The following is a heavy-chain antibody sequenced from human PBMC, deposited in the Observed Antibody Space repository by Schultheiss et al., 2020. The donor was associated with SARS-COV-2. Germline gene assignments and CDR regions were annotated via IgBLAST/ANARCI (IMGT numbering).Heavy chain of an antibody. D-gene: IGHD3-16*02. CDR1: GGSISSSSYY. CDR2: IYYSGGT. J-gene: IGHJ4*02. Sequence: SETLSLTCAVSGGSISSSSYYWGWIRQPPGKGLEWIGSIYYSGGTYYNPSLKSRVTTSADTSRNQFSLKLSSVTAADTAVYYCARAVYYDYVWGSYRHYYFDYWGQGTLVTVSS. V-gene: IGHV4-39*01. CDR3: ARAVYYDYVWGSYRHYYFDY.